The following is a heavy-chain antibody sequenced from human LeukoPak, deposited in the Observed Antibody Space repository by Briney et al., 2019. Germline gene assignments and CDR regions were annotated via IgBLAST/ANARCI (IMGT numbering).Heavy chain of an antibody. J-gene: IGHJ4*02. V-gene: IGHV4-30-2*05. CDR2: IYHSGST. D-gene: IGHD6-13*01. CDR3: AREGVWVDY. CDR1: GGSISSGGYS. Sequence: PSQTLSLTCAVSGGSISSGGYSWSWIRQPPGKGLEWIGYIYHSGSTYYNPSLKSRVTISVDTSKNQFSLKLSSVTAADTAVYYCAREGVWVDYWGQGTLVTVSS.